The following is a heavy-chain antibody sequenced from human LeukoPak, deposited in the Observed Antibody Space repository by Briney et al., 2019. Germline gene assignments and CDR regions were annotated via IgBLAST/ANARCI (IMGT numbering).Heavy chain of an antibody. D-gene: IGHD6-19*01. V-gene: IGHV4-59*01. J-gene: IGHJ4*02. CDR2: IYYSGST. CDR3: ASYRYSSDQTFDY. Sequence: PSETLSLTCTVTGGSISSYYWSWIRQPAGKGLEWIGYIYYSGSTNYNPSLKSRVTISVDTSKNQFSLKLSSVTAADTAVYYCASYRYSSDQTFDYWGQGTLVTVSS. CDR1: GGSISSYY.